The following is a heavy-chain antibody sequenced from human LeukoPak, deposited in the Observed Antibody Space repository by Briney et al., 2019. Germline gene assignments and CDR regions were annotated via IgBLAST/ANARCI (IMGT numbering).Heavy chain of an antibody. Sequence: VASVKVSCKASGYAFTGYYIHWVRQAPGQGLEWMGWINPRSGASQYSQNFQGRVTMTRDTSMSTAYMELTRLKSDDTAVYYCAGRPDTAMVAIFDYWGQGTLVTVSS. J-gene: IGHJ4*02. D-gene: IGHD5-18*01. V-gene: IGHV1-2*02. CDR1: GYAFTGYY. CDR3: AGRPDTAMVAIFDY. CDR2: INPRSGAS.